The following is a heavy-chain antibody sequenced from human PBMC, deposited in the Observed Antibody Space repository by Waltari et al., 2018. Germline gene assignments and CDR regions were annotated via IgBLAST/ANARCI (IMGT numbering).Heavy chain of an antibody. Sequence: QVQLVQSGAEVKKPGASVKVSCKASGYTLTSYYMHGVRQAPGQGLEWMGRIKPNSGDTNYARKFQDRVTMTRDTSVNTAYMVVGRLTSDDTAVYFCARESAFSTSWYPGFDPWGQGTLVTVAS. CDR3: ARESAFSTSWYPGFDP. D-gene: IGHD2-2*01. V-gene: IGHV1-2*06. J-gene: IGHJ5*02. CDR2: IKPNSGDT. CDR1: GYTLTSYY.